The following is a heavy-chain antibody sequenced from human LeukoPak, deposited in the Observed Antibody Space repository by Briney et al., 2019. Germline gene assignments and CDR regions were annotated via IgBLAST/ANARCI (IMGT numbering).Heavy chain of an antibody. CDR1: GYTFTNYG. V-gene: IGHV1-18*01. CDR2: FNAYNGNT. CDR3: ARAQLLWFGELLYGVLVFDI. J-gene: IGHJ3*02. D-gene: IGHD3-10*01. Sequence: ASVKVSYKASGYTFTNYGISWVRQAPGQGPEWMGWFNAYNGNTNYSQKRQGRVTMTTDTSTRTAYMELRSLRSDDTAVYYCARAQLLWFGELLYGVLVFDIWGQGTMVSVSS.